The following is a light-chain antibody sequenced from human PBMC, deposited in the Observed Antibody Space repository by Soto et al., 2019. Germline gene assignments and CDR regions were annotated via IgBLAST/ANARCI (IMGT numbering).Light chain of an antibody. CDR3: QQYNNWPRT. CDR1: QSVSSN. V-gene: IGKV3-15*01. CDR2: GAS. J-gene: IGKJ1*01. Sequence: ETVMAQSPATLSLSPGERATLSCRASQSVSSNLAWYQQKPGQAPRLLIYGASTRATGIAARFSGSGSGTEFTLTISSLQSEDFAIYYCQQYNNWPRTFGQGTKVEIK.